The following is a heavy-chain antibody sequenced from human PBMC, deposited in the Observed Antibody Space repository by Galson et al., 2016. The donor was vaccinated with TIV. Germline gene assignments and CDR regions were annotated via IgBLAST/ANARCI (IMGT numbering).Heavy chain of an antibody. CDR1: WDSVSGNTSA. V-gene: IGHV6-1*01. CDR2: TYYTSKWNT. D-gene: IGHD1-7*01. J-gene: IGHJ6*02. CDR3: SRGNWNYGMGGAMDV. Sequence: CAISWDSVSGNTSAWNWVRQSPSRGLERLGRTYYTSKWNTDYPVSVKGRIIIRPDTSMNQVSLQLSSVIPDDTAVYYCSRGNWNYGMGGAMDVWGRGTTVTVSS.